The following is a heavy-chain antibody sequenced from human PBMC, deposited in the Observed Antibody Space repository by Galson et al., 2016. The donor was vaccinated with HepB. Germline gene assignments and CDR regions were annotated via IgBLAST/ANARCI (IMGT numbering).Heavy chain of an antibody. J-gene: IGHJ1*01. V-gene: IGHV5-10-1*01. CDR1: GYSFTTYW. Sequence: QSGAEVKKPGESLRISCDVSGYSFTTYWINWVRQMPGKGLEWMGRIDPKDSYTNYSPSFQGHVTISVDKSTSAAYLQWSSLKASDTAMYYCARMEAAAGISFMRHWGQGTLVTVSS. CDR2: IDPKDSYT. D-gene: IGHD6-25*01. CDR3: ARMEAAAGISFMRH.